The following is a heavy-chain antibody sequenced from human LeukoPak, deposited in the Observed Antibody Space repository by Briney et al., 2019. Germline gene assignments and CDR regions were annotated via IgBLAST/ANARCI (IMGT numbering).Heavy chain of an antibody. J-gene: IGHJ6*02. CDR1: GVTFSSYE. CDR2: ISSSGSSI. D-gene: IGHD2-2*01. CDR3: ASCASVSCYPVYYYYGMDV. V-gene: IGHV3-48*03. Sequence: GGSLRLSCAASGVTFSSYEMNWVRQAPGKGLEWVSYISSSGSSIYYAESVGGRFTISRDIAKNSLYLQMNSLRAEDTAVYYCASCASVSCYPVYYYYGMDVWGQGTTVTVSS.